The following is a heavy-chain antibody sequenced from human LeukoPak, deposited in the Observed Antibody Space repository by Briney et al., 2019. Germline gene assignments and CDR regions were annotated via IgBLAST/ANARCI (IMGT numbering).Heavy chain of an antibody. CDR3: ARDRPGRYCSSTSCFTASPFDP. J-gene: IGHJ5*02. V-gene: IGHV3-11*01. D-gene: IGHD2-2*02. Sequence: GGSLRLSCAASGFAFSDYYMSWIRQAPGKGLEWVSYISSSGSTIYYADSVKGRFTISRDNAKNSLYLQMNSLRAEDTAVYYCARDRPGRYCSSTSCFTASPFDPWGQGTLVTVSS. CDR1: GFAFSDYY. CDR2: ISSSGSTI.